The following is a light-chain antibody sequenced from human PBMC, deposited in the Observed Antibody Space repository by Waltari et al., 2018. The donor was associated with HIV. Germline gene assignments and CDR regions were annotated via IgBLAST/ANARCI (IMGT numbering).Light chain of an antibody. V-gene: IGKV3-15*01. CDR2: DAS. Sequence: EIVMTQSPATLSVSPGERATLSCRAIQSVNSKLAWYQQKPGQAPRLLIYDASTRATGIPARFSGSGSVTEFTLTISSLQSEDFAVYYCQQYHNWPRTFGQGTKVEMK. J-gene: IGKJ1*01. CDR3: QQYHNWPRT. CDR1: QSVNSK.